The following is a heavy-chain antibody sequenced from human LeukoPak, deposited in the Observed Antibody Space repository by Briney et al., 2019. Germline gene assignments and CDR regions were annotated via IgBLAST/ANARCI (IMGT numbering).Heavy chain of an antibody. CDR1: GFTFSSYS. D-gene: IGHD3-10*01. Sequence: GGSLRLSCAASGFTFSSYSMNWVRQAPGKGLEWVSYISSSGSTIYYADSVKGRFTISRDNAKNSLYLQMNSLRAEDTAVYYCARDGYYYGSGSSIPVDYWGQGTLVTVPS. V-gene: IGHV3-48*04. CDR3: ARDGYYYGSGSSIPVDY. CDR2: ISSSGSTI. J-gene: IGHJ4*02.